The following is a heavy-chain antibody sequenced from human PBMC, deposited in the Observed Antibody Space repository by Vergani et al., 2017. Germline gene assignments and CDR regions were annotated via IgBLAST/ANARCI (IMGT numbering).Heavy chain of an antibody. CDR1: GFTFSDYY. CDR2: ISSSGSNI. CDR3: AKEFGYCSSTSCYTPNYYYYYMDV. Sequence: VQLLESGGGLVQPGGSLRLSCAASGFTFSDYYMSWIRQAPGKGLEWVSYISSSGSNIYYADSVKGRFTISRENAKNSLYLQMNSLRTEDTALYYCAKEFGYCSSTSCYTPNYYYYYMDVWGKGTTVTVSS. J-gene: IGHJ6*03. D-gene: IGHD2-2*02. V-gene: IGHV3-11*01.